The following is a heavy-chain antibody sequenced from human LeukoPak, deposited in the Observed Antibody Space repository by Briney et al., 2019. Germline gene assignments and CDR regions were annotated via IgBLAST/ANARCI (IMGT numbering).Heavy chain of an antibody. J-gene: IGHJ5*02. CDR3: ARDPNWNYRGIWFDP. CDR2: INPNSGGT. Sequence: ASVKVSCKASGYTFTSYDSNWVGQAPGQGREWMGWINPNSGGTNYAQKFQSRVAMTRDTSFSTAYMELSRLRSDDTAVYYCARDPNWNYRGIWFDPWGQGTLVTVSS. CDR1: GYTFTSYD. V-gene: IGHV1-2*02. D-gene: IGHD1-7*01.